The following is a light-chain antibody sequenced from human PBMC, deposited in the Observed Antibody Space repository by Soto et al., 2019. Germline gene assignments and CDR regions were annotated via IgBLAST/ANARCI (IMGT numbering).Light chain of an antibody. Sequence: QSALTQPPSVSGSPGQSVAISCTGTSSDVGSYNRVAWYQQPPGTAPKLIIYDVTNRPSGVPDRFSGSKSGNTASLTISGLQAEDEADYYCSSYTSSSTRVFGTGTKVTVL. V-gene: IGLV2-18*02. CDR1: SSDVGSYNR. CDR2: DVT. CDR3: SSYTSSSTRV. J-gene: IGLJ1*01.